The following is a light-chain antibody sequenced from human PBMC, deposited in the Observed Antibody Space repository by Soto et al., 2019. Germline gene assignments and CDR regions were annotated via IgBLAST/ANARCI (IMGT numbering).Light chain of an antibody. CDR1: QSVSNY. J-gene: IGKJ2*01. V-gene: IGKV3-11*01. Sequence: EIVLTQSPATLSLSPGERATLSCRASQSVSNYLAWYQQKPGQAPRLLIYDASNRATGIPARFSGSESGTDFTLTISSLETEDFAVYYCQQRSNWPRFTFGQGTKVDIK. CDR2: DAS. CDR3: QQRSNWPRFT.